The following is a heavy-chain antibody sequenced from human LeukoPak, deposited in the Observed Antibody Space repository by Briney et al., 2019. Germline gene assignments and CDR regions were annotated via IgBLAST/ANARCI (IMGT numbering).Heavy chain of an antibody. V-gene: IGHV3-23*01. CDR3: AKDRVGATARPSYFDY. Sequence: GGSLRLSCAASGFTFSSYAMSWVRQAPGKGLEWVSAISGSGGSTYYADSVKGRFTISRDNSKNTLYLQMNSLGAEDTAVYYCAKDRVGATARPSYFDYWGQGTLVTVSS. J-gene: IGHJ4*02. D-gene: IGHD1-26*01. CDR2: ISGSGGST. CDR1: GFTFSSYA.